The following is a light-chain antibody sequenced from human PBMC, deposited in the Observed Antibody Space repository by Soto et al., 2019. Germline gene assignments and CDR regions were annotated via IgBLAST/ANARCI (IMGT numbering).Light chain of an antibody. J-gene: IGKJ2*01. V-gene: IGKV3-20*01. CDR3: QQYVNSPFT. CDR2: EAS. CDR1: QTVRGNY. Sequence: FVLTQSPGTLSLSPGERATLSCRASQTVRGNYIAWYQQKPGQAPRVLIFEASRRATGTPDRFSGSGSGTDLTLTISRLEPEDFAVYYCQQYVNSPFTFGQGTNLEI.